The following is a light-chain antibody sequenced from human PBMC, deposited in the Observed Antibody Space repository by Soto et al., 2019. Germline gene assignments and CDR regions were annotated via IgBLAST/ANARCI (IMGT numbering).Light chain of an antibody. CDR1: QSVSSY. J-gene: IGKJ2*01. CDR3: QQYNTWPPKYT. Sequence: EIVMTQSPATLSVSPGGRATLSCRASQSVSSYLAWYQQRPGQPPRLLIYGASTRATGIPARFSGSGSGTEFSLTISSLQSEDIAVYYCQQYNTWPPKYTFGQGTKLEIK. V-gene: IGKV3-15*01. CDR2: GAS.